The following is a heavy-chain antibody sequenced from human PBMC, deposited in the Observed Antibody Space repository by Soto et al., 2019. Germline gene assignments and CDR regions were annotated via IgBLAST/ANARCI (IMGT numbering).Heavy chain of an antibody. V-gene: IGHV1-69*02. D-gene: IGHD6-13*01. CDR2: IIPILGIA. CDR3: ASEGGIAAADDY. CDR1: GGTFSSYT. Sequence: QVQLVQSGAEVKKPGSSMKVSCKASGGTFSSYTISWVRQAPGQGLEWMGRIIPILGIANYAQKFQGRVTITADKSTSTAYMELSSLRSEDTAVYYCASEGGIAAADDYWGQGTLVTVSS. J-gene: IGHJ4*02.